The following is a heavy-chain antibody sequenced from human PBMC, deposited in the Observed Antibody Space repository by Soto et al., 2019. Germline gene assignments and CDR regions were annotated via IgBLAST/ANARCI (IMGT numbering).Heavy chain of an antibody. CDR1: GGSISSYY. CDR3: ARTYYYGSGSYGPWGRDV. J-gene: IGHJ6*02. Sequence: SETLSLTCTVSGGSISSYYWSWIRQPAGKGLEWIGRIYTSGSTNYNPSLKSRVTMSVDTSKNQFSLKLSSVTAADTAVYYCARTYYYGSGSYGPWGRDVWGQGTTVTVSS. D-gene: IGHD3-10*01. V-gene: IGHV4-4*07. CDR2: IYTSGST.